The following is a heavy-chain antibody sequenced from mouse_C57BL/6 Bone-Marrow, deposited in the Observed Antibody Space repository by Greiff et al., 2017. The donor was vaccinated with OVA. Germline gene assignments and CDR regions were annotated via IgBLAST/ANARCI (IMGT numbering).Heavy chain of an antibody. CDR2: IYPSDSET. D-gene: IGHD2-5*01. CDR3: ARGDYSNSFDY. CDR1: GYTFTSYW. Sequence: QVHVKQPGAELVRPGSSVKLSCKASGYTFTSYWMDWVKQRPGQGLEWIGNIYPSDSETHYNQKFKDKATLTVDKSSSTAYMQLSSLTSEDSAVYYCARGDYSNSFDYWGQGTTLTVSS. V-gene: IGHV1-61*01. J-gene: IGHJ2*01.